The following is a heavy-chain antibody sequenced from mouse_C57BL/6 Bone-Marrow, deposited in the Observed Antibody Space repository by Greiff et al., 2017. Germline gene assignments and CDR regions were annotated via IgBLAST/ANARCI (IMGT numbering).Heavy chain of an antibody. V-gene: IGHV5-4*01. J-gene: IGHJ4*01. CDR1: GFTFSSDA. CDR2: ISDGGGYT. D-gene: IGHD1-1*01. Sequence: EVKLMESGGGLVKPGGSLKLSCAASGFTFSSDAMSWVRQTPAKRLEWVATISDGGGYTNYPDNVKGRLTISRDNAKNNLYLQMSHLKSEDTAMYYCARDSRTVVAMDHWGQGTSVTVSS. CDR3: ARDSRTVVAMDH.